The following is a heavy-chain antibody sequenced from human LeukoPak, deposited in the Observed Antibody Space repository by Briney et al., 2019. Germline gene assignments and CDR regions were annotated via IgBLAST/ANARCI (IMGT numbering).Heavy chain of an antibody. CDR2: IYQSGST. CDR3: ARHRGYCSTISCYGDNWFDP. CDR1: VYSISSGYY. D-gene: IGHD2-2*01. J-gene: IGHJ5*02. Sequence: SETLSLTXGVSVYSISSGYYWGWIRQPPGKGLEWIGSIYQSGSTYYNPSLKSRVTISVDTSRNQFSLKLSSVTAADTAMYYCARHRGYCSTISCYGDNWFDPWGQGTLVTVSS. V-gene: IGHV4-38-2*01.